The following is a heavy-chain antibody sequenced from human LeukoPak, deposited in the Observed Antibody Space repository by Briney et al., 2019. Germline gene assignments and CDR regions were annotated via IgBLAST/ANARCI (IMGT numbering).Heavy chain of an antibody. V-gene: IGHV4-59*08. CDR3: ARHGSGSYLGYFDY. CDR2: IYYCGST. Sequence: SETLSLTCTVSGGAINSYYWSWIRQPPGKGLESIGYIYYCGSTNYNPSLKSRVTISVDTSKNQFSLKLSSVTAADTAVYYCARHGSGSYLGYFDYWGQGTLVTVSS. J-gene: IGHJ4*02. D-gene: IGHD1-26*01. CDR1: GGAINSYY.